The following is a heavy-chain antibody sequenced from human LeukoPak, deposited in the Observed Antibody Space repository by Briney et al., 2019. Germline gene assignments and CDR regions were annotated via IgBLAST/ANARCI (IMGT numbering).Heavy chain of an antibody. D-gene: IGHD6-13*01. V-gene: IGHV3-21*01. CDR2: ITSTGTYI. CDR1: GFVFNSYG. Sequence: PGGSLRLSCVGSGFVFNSYGMHWVRQAPGKGLEWISSITSTGTYIYYADSVKGRFTISRDNAKNSLYLQMNSLRAEDTAVYFCARVAGGKFHLDYWGQGTQVTVSS. J-gene: IGHJ4*02. CDR3: ARVAGGKFHLDY.